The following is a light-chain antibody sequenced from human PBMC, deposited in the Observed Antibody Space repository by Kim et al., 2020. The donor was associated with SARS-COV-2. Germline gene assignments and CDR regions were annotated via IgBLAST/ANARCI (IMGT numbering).Light chain of an antibody. CDR2: SVS. Sequence: DIQMTQSPSSLAASVGDRVTITCRASQSISSNFNWYQQKSGKAPKLLIHSVSSLQSGVPSRFSGGGSGTEFTLTINSLQPEDFATYYCQQTYSVPLTFGQGTKVEI. CDR1: QSISSN. V-gene: IGKV1-39*01. CDR3: QQTYSVPLT. J-gene: IGKJ1*01.